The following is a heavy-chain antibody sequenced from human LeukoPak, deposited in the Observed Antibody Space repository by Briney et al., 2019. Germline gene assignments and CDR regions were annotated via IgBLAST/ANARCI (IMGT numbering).Heavy chain of an antibody. Sequence: GASVKVSCKASGYTXTSYAIHWVRQAPGQGLEWMGWITPSGGTNYPQKFQGRVAITWDTSITTAYMDLSRLTSDDTAVYYCARDRYGHGFAHLDYWGQGALVTVSS. CDR2: ITPSGGT. CDR3: ARDRYGHGFAHLDY. V-gene: IGHV1-2*02. D-gene: IGHD5-24*01. J-gene: IGHJ4*02. CDR1: GYTXTSYA.